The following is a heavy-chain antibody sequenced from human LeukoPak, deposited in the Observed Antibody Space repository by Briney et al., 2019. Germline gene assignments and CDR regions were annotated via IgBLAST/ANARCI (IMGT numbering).Heavy chain of an antibody. J-gene: IGHJ4*02. CDR1: GGSISSGGYY. D-gene: IGHD4-23*01. V-gene: IGHV4-61*08. CDR3: ARHGGGYYGGNSELDF. CDR2: IYYSEIT. Sequence: PSETLSLTCTVSGGSISSGGYYWSWIRQHPGKGLEWIGYIYYSEITNYNPSLKSRVTISADTSKNQFSLKLSSVTAADTAVYYCARHGGGYYGGNSELDFWGQGTLVTVSS.